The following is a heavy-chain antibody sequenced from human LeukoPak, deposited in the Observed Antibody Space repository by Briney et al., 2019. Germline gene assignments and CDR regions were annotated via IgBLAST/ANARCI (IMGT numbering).Heavy chain of an antibody. Sequence: SETLSLTCTVSGGSISSGSYYWSWIRQPAGKGLEWIGRIYTSGSTNYNPSLKSRVTISVDTSKNQFSLKLSSVTAADTAVYYCARTLWFGELPDAFDIWGQGTMVTVSS. CDR3: ARTLWFGELPDAFDI. D-gene: IGHD3-10*01. J-gene: IGHJ3*02. CDR1: GGSISSGSYY. CDR2: IYTSGST. V-gene: IGHV4-61*02.